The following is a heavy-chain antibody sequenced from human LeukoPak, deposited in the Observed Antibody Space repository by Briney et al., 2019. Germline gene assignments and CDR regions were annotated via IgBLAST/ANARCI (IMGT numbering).Heavy chain of an antibody. Sequence: ASVKVSCKASGYTFTSYGISWVRQAPGQGLEWMGWISAYNGNTNYAQKFQGRVTITADESTSTAYMELSSLRSEDTAVYYCARGSRDGYNQFDYWGQGTLVTVSS. CDR3: ARGSRDGYNQFDY. J-gene: IGHJ4*02. CDR2: ISAYNGNT. V-gene: IGHV1-18*01. D-gene: IGHD5-24*01. CDR1: GYTFTSYG.